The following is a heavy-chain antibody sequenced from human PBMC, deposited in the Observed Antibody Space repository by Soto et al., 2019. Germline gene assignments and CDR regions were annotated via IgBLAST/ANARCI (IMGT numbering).Heavy chain of an antibody. Sequence: LRLSCAASGFTFSSYAMSWVRQAPGKGLEWVSAISGSGGSTYYADSVKGRFTISRDNSKNTLYLQMNSLRAEDTAVYYCAKSRAVAGTVIDYWGQGTLVTVSS. CDR1: GFTFSSYA. D-gene: IGHD6-19*01. V-gene: IGHV3-23*01. J-gene: IGHJ4*02. CDR3: AKSRAVAGTVIDY. CDR2: ISGSGGST.